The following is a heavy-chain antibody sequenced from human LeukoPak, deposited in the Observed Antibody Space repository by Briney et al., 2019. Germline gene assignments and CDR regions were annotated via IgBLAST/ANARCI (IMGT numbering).Heavy chain of an antibody. V-gene: IGHV1-46*01. Sequence: ASVTVSCTASGYTFTSYYMHWVRQAPGQGLEWMGIINPSGGSTSYAQKFQGRVTMTRDMSTSTVYMELSSLRSEDTAVYYCARDRRDYYYMDVWGKGTTVTVSS. J-gene: IGHJ6*03. CDR2: INPSGGST. CDR1: GYTFTSYY. CDR3: ARDRRDYYYMDV.